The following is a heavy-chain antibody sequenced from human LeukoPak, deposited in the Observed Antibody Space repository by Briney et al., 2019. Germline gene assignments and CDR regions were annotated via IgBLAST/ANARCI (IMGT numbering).Heavy chain of an antibody. CDR1: GFTFSIFP. D-gene: IGHD2-15*01. CDR3: ARGTRAGGDY. CDR2: ISNNGGGT. J-gene: IGHJ4*02. V-gene: IGHV3-64*02. Sequence: GGSLRLSCAASGFTFSIFPMHWVRQAPGKGLEYVSAISNNGGGTYYADSVKDRFTISRGNSKNTLYLQMGSLRAEDMAVYFCARGTRAGGDYWGQGTLVTVSS.